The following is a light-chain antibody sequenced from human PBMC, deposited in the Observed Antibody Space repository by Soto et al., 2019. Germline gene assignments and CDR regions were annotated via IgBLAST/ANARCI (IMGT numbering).Light chain of an antibody. J-gene: IGLJ3*02. CDR2: KSN. Sequence: QAVVTQPPSASATPGQRVNISCSGSSSNIGSNSVNWYQQLPGTAPKLLIYKSNQRPSGVPDRFSGSKSGTSASLAISGLQSEDEADYYCAAWDDSLNGRVFGGGTKLPVL. V-gene: IGLV1-44*01. CDR3: AAWDDSLNGRV. CDR1: SSNIGSNS.